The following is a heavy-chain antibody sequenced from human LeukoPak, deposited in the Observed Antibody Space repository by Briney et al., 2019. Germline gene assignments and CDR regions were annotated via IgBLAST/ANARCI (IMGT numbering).Heavy chain of an antibody. J-gene: IGHJ4*02. CDR1: GGSFSGYY. D-gene: IGHD3-22*01. V-gene: IGHV4-34*01. CDR3: ARVGYYDSSGSDY. CDR2: INHSGST. Sequence: PSETLSLTCAVYGGSFSGYYWSWIRQPPGKGLEWIGEINHSGSTNYSPSLKSRVTISVDTSKNQFSLKLSSVTAADTAVYYCARVGYYDSSGSDYWGQGTLVTVSS.